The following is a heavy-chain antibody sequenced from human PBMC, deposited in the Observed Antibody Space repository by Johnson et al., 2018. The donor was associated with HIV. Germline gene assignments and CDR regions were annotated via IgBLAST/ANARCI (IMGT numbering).Heavy chain of an antibody. CDR2: IYSGGST. D-gene: IGHD6-19*01. Sequence: VQLVESVGGVVRPGGSLRLSCAASGFTFSSYAMSWVRQAPGKGLEWVSVIYSGGSTGYADSVKGRFTISRDNAKNSLYLQMNSLRAEDTALYYCARDRAGFDIWGQGTMVTVSS. CDR1: GFTFSSYA. CDR3: ARDRAGFDI. J-gene: IGHJ3*02. V-gene: IGHV3-20*04.